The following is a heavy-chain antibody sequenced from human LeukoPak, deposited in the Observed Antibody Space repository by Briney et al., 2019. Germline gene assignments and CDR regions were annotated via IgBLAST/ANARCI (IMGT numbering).Heavy chain of an antibody. Sequence: GESLKISCKGSGYRFSRYWITWVRQMPGKGLEWMGRIDPSDSYTNYSPSFQGHVTISADKSISTAYLQWSSLKASDTAMYYCARRCSGGSCYHYYYYGMDVWGQGTTVTVSS. D-gene: IGHD2-15*01. CDR1: GYRFSRYW. V-gene: IGHV5-10-1*01. J-gene: IGHJ6*02. CDR3: ARRCSGGSCYHYYYYGMDV. CDR2: IDPSDSYT.